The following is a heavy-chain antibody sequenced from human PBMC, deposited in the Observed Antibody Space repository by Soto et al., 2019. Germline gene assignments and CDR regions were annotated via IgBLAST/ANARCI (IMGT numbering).Heavy chain of an antibody. D-gene: IGHD2-2*01. CDR3: ASDIVVVQAARDYYGMAV. Sequence: GGSLRLSCAASGFTFSSYEMNWVRQAPGKGLEWVSYTSSSGSTIYYADSVKGRFTISRDNAKSSLYLQMNSLRAEDTAVYYCASDIVVVQAARDYYGMAVWGQGTTVTVSS. CDR1: GFTFSSYE. V-gene: IGHV3-48*03. J-gene: IGHJ6*02. CDR2: TSSSGSTI.